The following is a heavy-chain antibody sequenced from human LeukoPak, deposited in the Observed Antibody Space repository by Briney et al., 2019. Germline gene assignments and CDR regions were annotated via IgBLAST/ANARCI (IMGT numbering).Heavy chain of an antibody. J-gene: IGHJ1*01. CDR3: ARDRIGAHGPGYFQY. D-gene: IGHD3-10*01. V-gene: IGHV4-38-2*02. Sequence: SETLSLTCAVSGYSISSDYYWGWIRQPPGKGLEWIGSIYHSGSTYHNPSLKSRVTISIDTSKNQISLKLSSVTAADTAVYFCARDRIGAHGPGYFQYWGQGTLVTVSS. CDR1: GYSISSDYY. CDR2: IYHSGST.